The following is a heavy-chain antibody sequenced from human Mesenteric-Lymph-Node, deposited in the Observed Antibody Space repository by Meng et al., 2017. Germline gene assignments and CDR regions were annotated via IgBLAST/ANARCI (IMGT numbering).Heavy chain of an antibody. D-gene: IGHD3-22*01. CDR3: ARGYYDSSGYGYWYFDL. CDR1: GGSFSGYY. V-gene: IGHV4-34*01. Sequence: GQLQQGGAGLLKRSETLSLTCAVYGGSFSGYYRSWIRQPPGKGLEWIGEINHSGSTYYNPSLKSRVTISVDTSKNQFSLKLSSVTAADTAVYYCARGYYDSSGYGYWYFDLWGRGTLVTVSS. J-gene: IGHJ2*01. CDR2: INHSGST.